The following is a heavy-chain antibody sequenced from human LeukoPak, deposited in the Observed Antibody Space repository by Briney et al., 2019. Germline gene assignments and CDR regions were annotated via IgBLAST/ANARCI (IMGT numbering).Heavy chain of an antibody. CDR2: IGTAGEI. J-gene: IGHJ4*02. Sequence: PGGSLRLSCAASGFTFSSYDIHWVRQATGKGLEWVSGIGTAGEIYYPGSVKGRFTISRDNSKNTLYLQMNSLRAEDTAVYYCATDSSGYNHYFDYWGQGTLVTVSS. D-gene: IGHD3-22*01. V-gene: IGHV3-13*01. CDR1: GFTFSSYD. CDR3: ATDSSGYNHYFDY.